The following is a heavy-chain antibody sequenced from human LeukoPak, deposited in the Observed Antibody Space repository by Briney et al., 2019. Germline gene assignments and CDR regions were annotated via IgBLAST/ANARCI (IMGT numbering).Heavy chain of an antibody. V-gene: IGHV4-39*07. J-gene: IGHJ4*02. CDR2: IYYTGST. D-gene: IGHD6-6*01. CDR3: ARGKPYSTSSLDY. CDR1: GGSIISTDDY. Sequence: PSETLSLTCIVSGGSIISTDDYWGWIRQPPGKGPEWIGSIYYTGSTYHNPSLKSRVTISEDPSKNQFSLRLRSVTAADTAVYYCARGKPYSTSSLDYWGQGTLVTVSS.